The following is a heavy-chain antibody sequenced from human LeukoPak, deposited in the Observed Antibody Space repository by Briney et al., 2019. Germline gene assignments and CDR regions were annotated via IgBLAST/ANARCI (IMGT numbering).Heavy chain of an antibody. CDR2: INSDGSIT. Sequence: PGGSLRLSCAASGFTFSNYWMHWVRKAPGKGLVWVSRINSDGSITSYADSVKGRFTISRDNSKNTLSLQMSSLRAEDTAVYYCARTKGGSGSYDDYWGQGTLVTVPS. D-gene: IGHD3-10*01. CDR1: GFTFSNYW. CDR3: ARTKGGSGSYDDY. V-gene: IGHV3-74*01. J-gene: IGHJ4*02.